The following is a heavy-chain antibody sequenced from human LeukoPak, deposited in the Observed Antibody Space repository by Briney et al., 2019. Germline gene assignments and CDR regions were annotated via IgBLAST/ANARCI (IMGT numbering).Heavy chain of an antibody. CDR2: IYHSGST. V-gene: IGHV4-4*02. Sequence: SGTLSLTCAVSGGSISSSNWWSWVRQPPGKGLEWIGEIYHSGSTNYNPSLKSRVTISVDKSKNQFSLKLSSVTAADTAVYYCARCPGGRSSGIDYWGQGTLVTVSS. CDR1: GGSISSSNW. CDR3: ARCPGGRSSGIDY. D-gene: IGHD6-19*01. J-gene: IGHJ4*02.